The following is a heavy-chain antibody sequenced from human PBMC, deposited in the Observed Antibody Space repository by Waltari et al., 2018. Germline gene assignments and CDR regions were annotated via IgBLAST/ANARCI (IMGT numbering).Heavy chain of an antibody. Sequence: EVQLLESGGGLVQPWGSLRLSCASSGFSFSLSSLRCIRQYPWTGLGWVSAMRGRGWSTKYADAVKGRLTMSRDNAKNTLYLQMNSLRAEDTAVYYCAKDSGHSGSYPDDYYYGMDVWGQGTTVTVSS. CDR1: GFSFSLSS. CDR3: AKDSGHSGSYPDDYYYGMDV. V-gene: IGHV3-23*01. CDR2: MRGRGWST. D-gene: IGHD1-26*01. J-gene: IGHJ6*02.